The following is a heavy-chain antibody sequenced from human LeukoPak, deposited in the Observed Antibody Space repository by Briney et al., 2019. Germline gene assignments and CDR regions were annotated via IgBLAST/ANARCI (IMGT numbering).Heavy chain of an antibody. Sequence: GRSLRLSCAASGFTFSSYGMHWVRQAPGKGLEWVGFISYDGSNKYYADSVKGRFTISRDNSKNTLYLQMNSLRAEDTAVYYCSKERVVPQLVPPFGGMDVWGQGTTVTVSS. V-gene: IGHV3-30*18. CDR3: SKERVVPQLVPPFGGMDV. D-gene: IGHD6-6*01. CDR2: ISYDGSNK. J-gene: IGHJ6*02. CDR1: GFTFSSYG.